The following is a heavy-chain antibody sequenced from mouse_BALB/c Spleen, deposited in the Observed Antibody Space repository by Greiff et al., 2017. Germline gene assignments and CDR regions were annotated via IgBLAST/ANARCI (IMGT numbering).Heavy chain of an antibody. CDR2: ISYDGSN. CDR1: GYSITSGYY. V-gene: IGHV3-6*02. D-gene: IGHD2-12*01. CDR3: ARVSRYDGYAMDY. Sequence: ESGPGLVKPSQSLSLTCSVTGYSITSGYYWNWIRQFPGNKLEWMGYISYDGSNNYNPSLKNRISITRDTSKNQFFLKLNSVTTEDTATYYCARVSRYDGYAMDYWGQGTSVTVSS. J-gene: IGHJ4*01.